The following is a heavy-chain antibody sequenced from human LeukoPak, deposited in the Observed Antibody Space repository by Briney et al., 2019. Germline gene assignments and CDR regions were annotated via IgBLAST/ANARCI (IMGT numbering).Heavy chain of an antibody. CDR1: GFTFSNAW. D-gene: IGHD1-26*01. J-gene: IGHJ4*02. V-gene: IGHV3-15*01. CDR2: IKSKTDGGTT. Sequence: PGGSLRLSCAASGFTFSNAWMSWVRQAPGKGLDGVGRIKSKTDGGTTDYAAPVKGRFTISRDDSKNTLYLQMNSLKTEDTAVYYCTTAGGSSPFDYWGQGALVTVSS. CDR3: TTAGGSSPFDY.